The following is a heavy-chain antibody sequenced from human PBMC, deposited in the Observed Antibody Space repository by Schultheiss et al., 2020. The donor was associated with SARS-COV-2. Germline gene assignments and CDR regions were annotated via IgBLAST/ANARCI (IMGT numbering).Heavy chain of an antibody. Sequence: SETLSLTCTVSSGSVSSYYWSWIRQPPGKGLEWIGYVYYSGSTNYNPSLKSRFTMSVDTSKNQFSLKLSSVTAADTAVYYCAREKREVFNCFDSWGQGTRVTVYS. CDR2: VYYSGST. D-gene: IGHD5-24*01. J-gene: IGHJ4*02. CDR1: SGSVSSYY. CDR3: AREKREVFNCFDS. V-gene: IGHV4-59*02.